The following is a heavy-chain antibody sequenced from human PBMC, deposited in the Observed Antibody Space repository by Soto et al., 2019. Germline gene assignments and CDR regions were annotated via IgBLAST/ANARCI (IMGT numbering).Heavy chain of an antibody. CDR1: GGTFSSYA. D-gene: IGHD3-22*01. CDR2: IIPIFGTA. CDR3: ASPGTYYYDSSGYYVDS. Sequence: QVQLVQSGAEVKKPGSSVKVSCKASGGTFSSYAISWVRQAPGQGLEWMGGIIPIFGTANYAQKFQGRVTITGDESTSTAYMGRSGLGSEDTAVYYWASPGTYYYDSSGYYVDSWGQGTLVTVSS. V-gene: IGHV1-69*01. J-gene: IGHJ5*01.